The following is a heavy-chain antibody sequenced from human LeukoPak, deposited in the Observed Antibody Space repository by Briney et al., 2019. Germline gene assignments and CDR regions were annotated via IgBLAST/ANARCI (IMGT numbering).Heavy chain of an antibody. J-gene: IGHJ4*02. CDR2: AYGDGSNK. D-gene: IGHD3-22*01. CDR1: GFTFRTYG. Sequence: GGSLRLSCAASGFTFRTYGMHWVRQAPGKGLEWVAVAYGDGSNKFYVDSVKGRFTISKDISKNTLYVQMNSLRAEDMAVYYCATGSGYYYGHWGQGTLVTVSS. CDR3: ATGSGYYYGH. V-gene: IGHV3-33*01.